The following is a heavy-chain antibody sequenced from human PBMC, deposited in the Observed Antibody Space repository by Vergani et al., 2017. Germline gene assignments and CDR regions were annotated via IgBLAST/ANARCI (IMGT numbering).Heavy chain of an antibody. CDR2: ISYDGSNK. CDR3: ARRVAARFYYGMDV. J-gene: IGHJ6*02. V-gene: IGHV3-30-3*01. D-gene: IGHD2-15*01. CDR1: GFTFSSYA. Sequence: QVQLVESGGGVVQPGRSLRLSCAASGFTFSSYAMHWVRQAPGKGLEWVAVISYDGSNKYYADSVKGRFTISRDNSKNTLYLQMNSLRAEDTAVYYCARRVAARFYYGMDVWGQGTTVTVSS.